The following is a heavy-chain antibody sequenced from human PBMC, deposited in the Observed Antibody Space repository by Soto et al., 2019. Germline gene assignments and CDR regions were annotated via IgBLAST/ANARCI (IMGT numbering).Heavy chain of an antibody. CDR2: FYHSGST. Sequence: PSETLSLTCSVYGYSITSCYYWGWIGQPPGKGLEWIVSFYHSGSTYYNPSLKSRVTISVDTSKNQFSLNLSSVTAADTAVYYCARGPGSAWAHSFDYWGQGTLVTVSS. CDR3: ARGPGSAWAHSFDY. D-gene: IGHD6-19*01. V-gene: IGHV4-38-2*02. CDR1: GYSITSCYY. J-gene: IGHJ4*02.